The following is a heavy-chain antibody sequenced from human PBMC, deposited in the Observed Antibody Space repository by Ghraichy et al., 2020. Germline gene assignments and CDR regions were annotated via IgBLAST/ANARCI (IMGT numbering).Heavy chain of an antibody. D-gene: IGHD1-26*01. J-gene: IGHJ3*02. CDR1: GYKFTSYG. Sequence: ASVKVSCKASGYKFTSYGISWVRQAPGQGLEWLGWISANNGNTNYAEKVQGRVTMTTDTSTRTVSLELGSLRSEDTAVYYCARDKWWELDAFDIWGQGTMVTVYS. CDR2: ISANNGNT. CDR3: ARDKWWELDAFDI. V-gene: IGHV1-18*01.